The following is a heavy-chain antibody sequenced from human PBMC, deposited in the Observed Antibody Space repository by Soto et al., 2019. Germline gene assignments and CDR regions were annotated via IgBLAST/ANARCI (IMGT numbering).Heavy chain of an antibody. CDR1: GGSISSGGVS. Sequence: SETPSLTCAVSGGSISSGGVSWSWIRQPPGKGLEWIGYIYHSGNTYYNPSLHGRVTISVDRSENQFSLTLDSVTAADTAVYYCARGPFHDFWTGLDYWGQGILVTVSS. J-gene: IGHJ4*02. V-gene: IGHV4-30-2*01. CDR3: ARGPFHDFWTGLDY. CDR2: IYHSGNT. D-gene: IGHD3-3*01.